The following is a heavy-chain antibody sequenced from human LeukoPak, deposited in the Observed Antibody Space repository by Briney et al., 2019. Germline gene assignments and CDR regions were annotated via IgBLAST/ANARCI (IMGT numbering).Heavy chain of an antibody. CDR1: GFTFSSYS. J-gene: IGHJ3*02. V-gene: IGHV3-48*01. Sequence: QPGRSLRLSCAASGFTFSSYSMNWVRQAPGKGLEWVSYISSSSSTIYYADSVKGRFTISRDNAKNSLYLQMNSLRAEDTAVYYCARDLRDIVVVVAAMGDAFDIWGQGTMVTVSS. D-gene: IGHD2-15*01. CDR3: ARDLRDIVVVVAAMGDAFDI. CDR2: ISSSSSTI.